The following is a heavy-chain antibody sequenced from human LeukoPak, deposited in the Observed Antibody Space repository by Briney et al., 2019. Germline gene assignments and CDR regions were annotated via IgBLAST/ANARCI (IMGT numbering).Heavy chain of an antibody. J-gene: IGHJ4*02. CDR2: ISYDGSNK. D-gene: IGHD4-17*01. CDR3: ARDYGDSPIEYYFDY. CDR1: GFTFSSYA. V-gene: IGHV3-30*04. Sequence: PGRSLRLSCAASGFTFSSYAMHWVRRAPGKGLEWVAVISYDGSNKYYADSVKGRFTISRDNSKNTLYLQMNSLRAEDTAVYYCARDYGDSPIEYYFDYWGQGTLVTVSS.